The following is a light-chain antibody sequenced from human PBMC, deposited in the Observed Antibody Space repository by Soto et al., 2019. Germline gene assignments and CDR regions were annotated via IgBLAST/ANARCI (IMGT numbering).Light chain of an antibody. CDR1: SSDVGNYNA. CDR3: CEYAGSTTFAV. CDR2: EDS. J-gene: IGLJ3*02. V-gene: IGLV2-23*02. Sequence: QSALTQPASVSGSPGQSITISCTGTSSDVGNYNAVSWYQQHPGKAPKLMIYEDSKRPSGVSNRFYGSKSGNTASLTVSGLQADDDADYYCCEYAGSTTFAVFGGGTKLTVL.